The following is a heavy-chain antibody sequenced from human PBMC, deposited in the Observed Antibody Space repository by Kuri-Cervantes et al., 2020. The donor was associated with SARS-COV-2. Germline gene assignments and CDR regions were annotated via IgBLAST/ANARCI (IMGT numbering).Heavy chain of an antibody. Sequence: LSLTCAASGFTFSSYAMSWVRQAPGKGLKWVSAISGSGGRTYYADSVKGRFTISRDNSKNTLYLQMNSLRAEDTAVYYCAKAAQGITMIVVVIVYFDYWGQGTLVTVSS. V-gene: IGHV3-23*01. CDR1: GFTFSSYA. J-gene: IGHJ4*02. CDR3: AKAAQGITMIVVVIVYFDY. CDR2: ISGSGGRT. D-gene: IGHD3-22*01.